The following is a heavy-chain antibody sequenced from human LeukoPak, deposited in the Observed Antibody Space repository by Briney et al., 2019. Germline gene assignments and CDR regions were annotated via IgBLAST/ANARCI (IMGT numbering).Heavy chain of an antibody. CDR3: ASPPPNVDTAMVPRRTTYYGMDV. V-gene: IGHV1-69*04. Sequence: ASVKVSCKASGGTFSSYAISWVRQAPGQGLEWMGRIIPILGIANYAQKFQGRVTITADKSTSTAYMELSSLRSGDTAVYYCASPPPNVDTAMVPRRTTYYGMDVWGQGTTVTVSS. D-gene: IGHD5-18*01. J-gene: IGHJ6*02. CDR1: GGTFSSYA. CDR2: IIPILGIA.